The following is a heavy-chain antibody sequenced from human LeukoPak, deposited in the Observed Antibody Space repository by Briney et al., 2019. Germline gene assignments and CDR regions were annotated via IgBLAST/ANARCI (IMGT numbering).Heavy chain of an antibody. CDR1: VATFSSYA. Sequence: ASVKVSCKASVATFSSYAISWVRQAPGQRLEWMGGIIPIFGTANYAQKFQGRVTITADESTSTAYMELSSLRSEDTAVYYCARVGGSLAGSFDYWGQGTLVTVSS. CDR2: IIPIFGTA. CDR3: ARVGGSLAGSFDY. J-gene: IGHJ4*02. D-gene: IGHD6-19*01. V-gene: IGHV1-69*13.